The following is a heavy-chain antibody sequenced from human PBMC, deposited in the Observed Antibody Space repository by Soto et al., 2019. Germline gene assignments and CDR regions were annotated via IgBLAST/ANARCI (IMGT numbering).Heavy chain of an antibody. CDR2: INHSGST. D-gene: IGHD2-21*02. CDR3: ARAHCGGDCYTPHNWFDP. Sequence: SETLSLTCAVYGGSFSGYYWTWIRQPPGTGLEWIGEINHSGSTNYNPSLKSRVTISVDTSKNQFSLKLTSVTAADTAVYYCARAHCGGDCYTPHNWFDPWGQGTLVTVST. V-gene: IGHV4-34*01. J-gene: IGHJ5*02. CDR1: GGSFSGYY.